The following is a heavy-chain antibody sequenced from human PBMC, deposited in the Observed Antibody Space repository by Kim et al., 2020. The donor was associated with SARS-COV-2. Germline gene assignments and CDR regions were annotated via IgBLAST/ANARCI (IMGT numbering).Heavy chain of an antibody. J-gene: IGHJ5*02. Sequence: GGSLRLSCAASGFTFGHYWMAWVRQAPGKGLEWLANIKDDGSERYYVGSVQGRFTISRDNAKNSLYLQMYSLRVEDSAVYYCARDSRARNSYDPWGQGTLVTVSS. CDR2: IKDDGSER. V-gene: IGHV3-7*03. CDR3: ARDSRARNSYDP. CDR1: GFTFGHYW.